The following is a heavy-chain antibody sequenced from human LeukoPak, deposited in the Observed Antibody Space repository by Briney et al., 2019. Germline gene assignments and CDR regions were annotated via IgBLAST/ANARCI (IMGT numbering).Heavy chain of an antibody. Sequence: SQTLSLTCTVSGGSISSGSYYWSWIRQPGGKGLEWIGRIYTSGSTNYNPSLTSRFTISVDTSKNQFCLKLSSVTAADTAVYYCARELYDFWSGYYYGPSYNWFDPWGQGTLVTVSS. CDR2: IYTSGST. J-gene: IGHJ5*02. D-gene: IGHD3-3*01. CDR1: GGSISSGSYY. V-gene: IGHV4-61*02. CDR3: ARELYDFWSGYYYGPSYNWFDP.